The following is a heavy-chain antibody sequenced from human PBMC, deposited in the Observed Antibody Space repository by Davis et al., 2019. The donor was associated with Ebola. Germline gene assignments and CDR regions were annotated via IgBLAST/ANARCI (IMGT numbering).Heavy chain of an antibody. CDR3: TRDFDWHDGS. D-gene: IGHD3-9*01. V-gene: IGHV3-74*01. CDR2: INTNGRTT. Sequence: GESLKISCAASGFSFSSYWMHWVRQAPGKGLVWVSRINTNGRTTSYADSVKGRFTISRDNAKNTLYLEMNSLTADDSAVYYCTRDFDWHDGSWGQGTLVTVSS. J-gene: IGHJ5*02. CDR1: GFSFSSYW.